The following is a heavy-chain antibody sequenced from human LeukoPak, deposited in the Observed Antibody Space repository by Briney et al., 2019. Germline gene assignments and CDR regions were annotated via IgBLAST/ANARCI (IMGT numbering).Heavy chain of an antibody. J-gene: IGHJ4*02. CDR2: IYSDNT. CDR1: GFTVSSNS. D-gene: IGHD3-10*01. V-gene: IGHV3-53*01. CDR3: VKDRVDGSGSQFDS. Sequence: GGSLRLSCTVSGFTVSSNSMSWVRQAPGKGLEWVSFIYSDNTHYSDSVKGRFTISRDNSKNTLYLQMNSLRADDTAVYYCVKDRVDGSGSQFDSWGQGSLVIVSS.